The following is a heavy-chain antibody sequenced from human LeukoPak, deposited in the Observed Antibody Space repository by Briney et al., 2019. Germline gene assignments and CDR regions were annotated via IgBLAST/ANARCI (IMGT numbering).Heavy chain of an antibody. Sequence: SLRLSCAASGFTFSSYAMDWVRQAPGKGLEWVAVISYDGSNKYYADSVKGRFTISRDNSKNTLYLQMNSLRAEDTAVYYCARDYRGSLDTFDYWGQGTLVTVSS. CDR3: ARDYRGSLDTFDY. D-gene: IGHD1-26*01. J-gene: IGHJ4*02. CDR1: GFTFSSYA. CDR2: ISYDGSNK. V-gene: IGHV3-30-3*01.